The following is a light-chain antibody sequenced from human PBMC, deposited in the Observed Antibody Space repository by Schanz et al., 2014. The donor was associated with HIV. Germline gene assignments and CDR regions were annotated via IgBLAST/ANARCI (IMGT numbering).Light chain of an antibody. CDR2: GAS. V-gene: IGKV3-20*01. Sequence: EIVLTQSPGTLSLSPGERGTLSCRASQSVKSNFLAWYQQKPGQAPRLLIFGASNRATGIPDRFSGSESGTDFTLTISRVEAEDYAVYYCQQYDSPPWTFGQGTKVEVK. CDR3: QQYDSPPWT. J-gene: IGKJ1*01. CDR1: QSVKSNF.